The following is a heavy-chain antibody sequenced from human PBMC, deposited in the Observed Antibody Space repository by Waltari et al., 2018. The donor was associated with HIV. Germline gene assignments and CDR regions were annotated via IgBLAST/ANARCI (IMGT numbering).Heavy chain of an antibody. CDR2: INPNSAGT. CDR1: GYNFNAYY. D-gene: IGHD2-2*01. Sequence: QVQLVQSGAEMKKPGASVKVSCKASGYNFNAYYIHWVRQAPGQGLEWMGRINPNSAGTNYAQKFQGRVTLTRDTSLNTVYRELSRLRPDDTAVYYCARVALPAAIHYGMDAWGQGTTVTVSS. CDR3: ARVALPAAIHYGMDA. V-gene: IGHV1-2*06. J-gene: IGHJ6*02.